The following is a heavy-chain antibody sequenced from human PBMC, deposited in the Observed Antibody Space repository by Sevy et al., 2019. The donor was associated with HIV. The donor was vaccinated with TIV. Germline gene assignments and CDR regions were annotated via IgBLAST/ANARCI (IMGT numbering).Heavy chain of an antibody. CDR2: INSDGSVT. CDR3: GRVIREEYGANQDGYVYYAVDV. D-gene: IGHD2-2*01. J-gene: IGHJ6*02. V-gene: IGHV3-74*01. CDR1: GFTFTKYW. Sequence: GGSLRLSCEASGFTFTKYWINWVRQVPGKGLVWISRINSDGSVTNHADSVRGRFTVSRDNVKSTVYLQMNILRAEDTGVYYGGRVIREEYGANQDGYVYYAVDVWGQRTTVTVSS.